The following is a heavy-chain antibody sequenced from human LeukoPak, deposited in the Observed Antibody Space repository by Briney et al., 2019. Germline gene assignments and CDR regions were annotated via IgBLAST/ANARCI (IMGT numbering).Heavy chain of an antibody. CDR3: ASGDYGTGFDP. CDR1: GGSISTYY. CDR2: IYYSENT. J-gene: IGHJ5*02. D-gene: IGHD4-17*01. V-gene: IGHV4-59*01. Sequence: PSETLSLTCTVSGGSISTYYWSWIRQPPGKGLEWIGYIYYSENTNYNPSLKSRVTISVDTSKNQFSLKVSSVTAADTAVYYCASGDYGTGFDPWGQGALVTVSS.